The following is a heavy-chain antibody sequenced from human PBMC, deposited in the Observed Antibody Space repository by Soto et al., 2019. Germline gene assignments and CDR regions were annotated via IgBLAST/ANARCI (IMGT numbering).Heavy chain of an antibody. Sequence: QAQLEQSGGEVKKPGSSVKVSCKASRVAFSKFIVTWVRQAPGIGLEWVGGIIPIFGTANYAQKFQGRVTITADEPTSTSYMEVNNLRSEDTAVYYCAKVRYSSPMGYYYGMDVWGQGTTVTVSS. V-gene: IGHV1-69*01. CDR1: RVAFSKFI. CDR3: AKVRYSSPMGYYYGMDV. CDR2: IIPIFGTA. J-gene: IGHJ6*02. D-gene: IGHD6-19*01.